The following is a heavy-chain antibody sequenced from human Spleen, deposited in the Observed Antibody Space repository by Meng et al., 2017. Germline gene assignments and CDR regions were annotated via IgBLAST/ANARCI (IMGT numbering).Heavy chain of an antibody. J-gene: IGHJ4*02. Sequence: QVKPVQSGPEGKKPGASVKVSCKASDYTFTGYGVSWVRQAPGQGLEWMAWLGAHDGDTSHAPKFQGRVTVSADRPTATAYMELRSLRSDDTAVYYCARGTPGRSYSDYWGQGTLVTVSS. D-gene: IGHD3-10*01. V-gene: IGHV1-18*01. CDR2: LGAHDGDT. CDR3: ARGTPGRSYSDY. CDR1: DYTFTGYG.